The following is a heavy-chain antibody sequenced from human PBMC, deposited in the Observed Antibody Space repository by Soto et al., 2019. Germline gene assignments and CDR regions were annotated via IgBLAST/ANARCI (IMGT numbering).Heavy chain of an antibody. V-gene: IGHV4-38-2*01. Sequence: PSETLSLTCAVSGYSISSGYYWGWIRQPPGKGLEWIGSIYYSGSTYYNPSLKSRVTISVDTSKNQFSLKLSSVTAADTAVYYCARHRQQLAYFDYWGQGTLVTVSS. CDR1: GYSISSGYY. CDR2: IYYSGST. CDR3: ARHRQQLAYFDY. D-gene: IGHD6-13*01. J-gene: IGHJ4*02.